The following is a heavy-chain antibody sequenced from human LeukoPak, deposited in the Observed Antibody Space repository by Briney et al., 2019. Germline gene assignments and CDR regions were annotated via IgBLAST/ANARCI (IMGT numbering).Heavy chain of an antibody. J-gene: IGHJ4*02. V-gene: IGHV1-18*01. D-gene: IGHD3-3*01. CDR2: ICAYNGNT. Sequence: ASVKVSCKVSGYTFTSYGISWVRQAPGQGREWMGWICAYNGNTNYAQKIQGRVTMTTDTSTSTAYMKLRSLRSDDTAVYYCARVAADDDFWSGQIFDYWGQGTLVTVSS. CDR3: ARVAADDDFWSGQIFDY. CDR1: GYTFTSYG.